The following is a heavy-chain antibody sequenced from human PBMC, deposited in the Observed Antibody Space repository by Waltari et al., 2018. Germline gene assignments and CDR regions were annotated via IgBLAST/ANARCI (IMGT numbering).Heavy chain of an antibody. D-gene: IGHD5-12*01. CDR3: ARDLVARLDY. V-gene: IGHV4-59*01. J-gene: IGHJ4*02. CDR2: ISYSGST. Sequence: QVQLQESRPGLVKPSETLSLTCTVSGGSLNPYFWTWLRQSPGKGLEWIGSISYSGSTNYNPSRKSRVTISVETSKNQVSLKLSSVTAADTAVYYCARDLVARLDYWGQGTLVTVSS. CDR1: GGSLNPYF.